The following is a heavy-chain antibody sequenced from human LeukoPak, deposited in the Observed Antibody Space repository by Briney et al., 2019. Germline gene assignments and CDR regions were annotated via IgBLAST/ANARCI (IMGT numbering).Heavy chain of an antibody. Sequence: SETLSLTXTVSGGSISSYYWSWIRQPPGKGLEWIGYIYYSGSTNYNPSLKSRVTISVDTSKNQFSLKLSPVTAADTAVYYCARTPLVGATTFDYWGQGTLVTVSS. V-gene: IGHV4-59*01. CDR2: IYYSGST. D-gene: IGHD1-26*01. J-gene: IGHJ4*02. CDR3: ARTPLVGATTFDY. CDR1: GGSISSYY.